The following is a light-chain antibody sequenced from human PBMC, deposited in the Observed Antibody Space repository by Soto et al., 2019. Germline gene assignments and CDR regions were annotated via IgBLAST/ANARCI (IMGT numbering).Light chain of an antibody. CDR1: QSVSSY. CDR2: DAS. V-gene: IGKV3-11*01. CDR3: QQRSNWPPIT. J-gene: IGKJ5*01. Sequence: EIVMTHAPATLSCSPGERAALSFRATQSVSSYSLAWYQKKPGQAPRLLIYDASNRATGIPARFSGSGSGTDFTLTISSLEPEDFAVYYCQQRSNWPPITFGQGTRLEIK.